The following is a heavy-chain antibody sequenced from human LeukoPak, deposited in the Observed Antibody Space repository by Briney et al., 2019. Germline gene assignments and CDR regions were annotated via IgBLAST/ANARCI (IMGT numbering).Heavy chain of an antibody. Sequence: GASVKVSCKASGYTFTSYAMNWVRQAPGQGLEWMGWISAYNGNTNYAQKLQGRVTMTTDTSTSTAYMELRSLRSDDTAVYYCARAWTYAFDIWGQGTMVTVSS. CDR1: GYTFTSYA. CDR2: ISAYNGNT. CDR3: ARAWTYAFDI. V-gene: IGHV1-18*01. D-gene: IGHD3/OR15-3a*01. J-gene: IGHJ3*02.